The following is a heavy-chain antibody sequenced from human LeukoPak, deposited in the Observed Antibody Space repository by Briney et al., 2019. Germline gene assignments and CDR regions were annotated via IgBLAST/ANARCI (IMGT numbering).Heavy chain of an antibody. CDR1: GFTFSSYA. Sequence: PGGSLRLSCSASGFTFSSYAMHWVRQAPGKGLEYVSAISSNGGSTYYADSVKGRFTISRDNSKNTLYLQMNSLRAEDTAVYYRATRRPDYYDSSGYYYQDAFDIWGQGTMVTVSS. D-gene: IGHD3-22*01. CDR3: ATRRPDYYDSSGYYYQDAFDI. J-gene: IGHJ3*02. V-gene: IGHV3-64*04. CDR2: ISSNGGST.